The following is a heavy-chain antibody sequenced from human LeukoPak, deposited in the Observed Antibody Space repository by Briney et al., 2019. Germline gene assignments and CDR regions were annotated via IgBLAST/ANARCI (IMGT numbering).Heavy chain of an antibody. CDR2: IYYSGST. V-gene: IGHV4-39*01. D-gene: IGHD5-18*01. Sequence: PSETLSLTCTVSGGSISSGSYYWGWIRQPPGKGLEWIGSIYYSGSTYYNPSLKSRVTISVDTSKNQFSLKLSSVTAADTAVYYCARHVEDTAMAFSDYWGQGTLVTVSS. CDR3: ARHVEDTAMAFSDY. CDR1: GGSISSGSYY. J-gene: IGHJ4*02.